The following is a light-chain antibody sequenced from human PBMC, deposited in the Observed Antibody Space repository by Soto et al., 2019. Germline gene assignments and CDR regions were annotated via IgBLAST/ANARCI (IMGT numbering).Light chain of an antibody. Sequence: EIVLTQSPGTLSLSPGERATLSCRASQSVSSSYLAWYQQKPGQAPRLLIYDASSRATGIPDRFSGSGSGTDFTLTISRREPEDFALYYCQQFGSSVYTFGPGTKVEIK. CDR3: QQFGSSVYT. CDR1: QSVSSSY. V-gene: IGKV3-20*01. J-gene: IGKJ2*01. CDR2: DAS.